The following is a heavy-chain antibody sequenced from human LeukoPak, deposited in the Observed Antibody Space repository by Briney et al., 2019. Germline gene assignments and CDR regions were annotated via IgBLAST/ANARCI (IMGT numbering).Heavy chain of an antibody. CDR2: IYSGGST. V-gene: IGHV3-53*01. CDR1: GFTVSSNY. D-gene: IGHD3-9*01. J-gene: IGHJ3*02. Sequence: GGSLRLSCAASGFTVSSNYMSWVRQAPGKGLEWVSVIYSGGSTYYADSVKGRFTISRDNSENTLYLQMNSLRAEDTAVYYCASYDILTGYAFDIWGQGTMVTVSS. CDR3: ASYDILTGYAFDI.